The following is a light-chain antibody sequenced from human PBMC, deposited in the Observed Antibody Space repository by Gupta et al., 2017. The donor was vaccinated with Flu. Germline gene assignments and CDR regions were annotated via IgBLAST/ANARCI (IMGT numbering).Light chain of an antibody. Sequence: QFALTQPPSVSGSPEQSLTIPCTGTSSDVGRYNRVSWYQQPPGTAPKLMSYEVSNRPSGVPDRFSGSKSGNTASLTISGLHAEDEADYYCSSYTSSSTYVFGTGTKVTVL. V-gene: IGLV2-18*02. CDR3: SSYTSSSTYV. CDR2: EVS. J-gene: IGLJ1*01. CDR1: SSDVGRYNR.